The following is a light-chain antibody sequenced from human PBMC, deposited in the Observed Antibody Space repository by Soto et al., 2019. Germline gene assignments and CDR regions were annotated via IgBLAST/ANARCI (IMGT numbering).Light chain of an antibody. V-gene: IGKV3-20*01. Sequence: ETVLTQSPGTLSLSPGERATLFCRASRSVSSSYLAWYQQKPGQAPRLLIYGASSRATGIPDRFSGSGSGTDFTPTISRLEPEDFAVYYCQLYGSSPPSWTFGQGTKVEIK. CDR3: QLYGSSPPSWT. CDR2: GAS. J-gene: IGKJ1*01. CDR1: RSVSSSY.